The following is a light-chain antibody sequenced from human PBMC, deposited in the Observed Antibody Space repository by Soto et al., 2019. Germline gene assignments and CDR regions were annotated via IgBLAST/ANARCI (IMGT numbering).Light chain of an antibody. CDR2: WAS. CDR3: QQYYSTPYT. V-gene: IGKV4-1*01. Sequence: DIVLTQSPDSLAVSLGERATINCKSSQSVLHSSHNENYLVWYQQKPGQPPKLLIYWASTRESGVPDRFSGSGSGPEVTLTISSLQAEDVAVYYCQQYYSTPYTFGQGTKLEIK. CDR1: QSVLHSSHNENY. J-gene: IGKJ2*01.